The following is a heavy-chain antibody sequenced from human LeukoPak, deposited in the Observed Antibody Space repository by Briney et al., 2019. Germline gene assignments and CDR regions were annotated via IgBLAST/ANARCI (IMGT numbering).Heavy chain of an antibody. Sequence: PGRSLRLSCAASGFTFDDYAMHWVRQAPGKGLEWVSGISWNSGSIGYADSVKGRFTISRDNSKNTLYLQMNSLRAEDTAVYYCARAYYDILSVPPIPDYWGQGTLVTVSS. D-gene: IGHD3-9*01. CDR3: ARAYYDILSVPPIPDY. J-gene: IGHJ4*02. CDR1: GFTFDDYA. V-gene: IGHV3-9*01. CDR2: ISWNSGSI.